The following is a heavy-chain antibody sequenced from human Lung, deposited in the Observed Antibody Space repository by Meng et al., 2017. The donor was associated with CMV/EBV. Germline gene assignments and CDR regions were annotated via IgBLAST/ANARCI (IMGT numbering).Heavy chain of an antibody. CDR2: VYPGDSDM. Sequence: GESXKISCKGSGYTFTKYWIGWVRQMPGKGLEWMGIVYPGDSDMRYSPSFQGQVTISADKSINTAYLQWSSLKASDSAMYYCARRGEDSSLPDYYFYGMDVWXQGTXVTVSS. J-gene: IGHJ6*02. D-gene: IGHD6-6*01. CDR3: ARRGEDSSLPDYYFYGMDV. V-gene: IGHV5-51*01. CDR1: GYTFTKYW.